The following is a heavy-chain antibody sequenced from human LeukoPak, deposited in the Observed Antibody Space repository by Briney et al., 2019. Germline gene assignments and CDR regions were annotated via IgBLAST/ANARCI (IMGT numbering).Heavy chain of an antibody. V-gene: IGHV4-39*01. J-gene: IGHJ4*02. Sequence: PSETLSLTCTVSGGSISSSNYYWGWIRQPPWKGLEWIGSIHYSGSSYYNSSLKSRVTISVDTSKNQFSLKLMSVTAADTAVYYCARLGSLYSSSSFFDYWGQGTLVTVSS. CDR2: IHYSGSS. CDR1: GGSISSSNYY. CDR3: ARLGSLYSSSSFFDY. D-gene: IGHD6-13*01.